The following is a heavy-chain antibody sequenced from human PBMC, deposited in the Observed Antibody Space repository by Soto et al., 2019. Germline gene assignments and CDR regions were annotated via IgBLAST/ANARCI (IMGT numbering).Heavy chain of an antibody. CDR1: GFTFSSYA. Sequence: EVQLLESGGGLVQPGGSLRLSCAASGFTFSSYAMSWVRQAPGKGLEWVSAISGSGGSTYYADSVKGRFTISRDNSNNTLYLQMNSLRAEDTAVYYCAKDDIYDDYIWGSYRSGYWGQGTLVTVSS. D-gene: IGHD3-16*02. V-gene: IGHV3-23*01. CDR2: ISGSGGST. CDR3: AKDDIYDDYIWGSYRSGY. J-gene: IGHJ4*02.